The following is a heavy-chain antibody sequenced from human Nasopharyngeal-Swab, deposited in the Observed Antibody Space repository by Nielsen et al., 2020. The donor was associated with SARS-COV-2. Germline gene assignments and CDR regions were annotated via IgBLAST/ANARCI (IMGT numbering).Heavy chain of an antibody. CDR1: GFTFDDYA. CDR2: INWNGAGT. CDR3: ARDRGIDGRIDY. D-gene: IGHD6-13*01. Sequence: GESLKISCAASGFTFDDYAMTWVRQAPGKGLEWVSGINWNGAGTGYADSVKGRFTISRDNAKNSLYLQMNSLRAEDTAVYYCARDRGIDGRIDYWGQGTLVTVSS. J-gene: IGHJ4*02. V-gene: IGHV3-20*04.